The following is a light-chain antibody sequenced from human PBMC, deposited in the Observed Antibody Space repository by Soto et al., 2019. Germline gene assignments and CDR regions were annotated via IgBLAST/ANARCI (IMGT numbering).Light chain of an antibody. CDR3: SSYTSISTLYV. CDR2: EVS. J-gene: IGLJ1*01. V-gene: IGLV2-14*01. Sequence: QSVLTQPGSVSGSPGQSITISCTGTNSDVGGYNYVSWYQQHPGKAPELMIYEVSHRPSGVSNRFSGSKSDNTASLTISGLQAEDEADYYCSSYTSISTLYVFGTGTKLTVL. CDR1: NSDVGGYNY.